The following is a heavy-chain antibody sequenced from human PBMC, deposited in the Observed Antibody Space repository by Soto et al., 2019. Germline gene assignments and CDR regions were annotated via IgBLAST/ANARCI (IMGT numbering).Heavy chain of an antibody. CDR2: IIPIFGTA. J-gene: IGHJ6*02. V-gene: IGHV1-69*06. CDR1: GGTCSSYA. D-gene: IGHD3-9*01. CDR3: ARVGVLIPHYDILPGPPLYGMDV. Sequence: SVKVSCKASGGTCSSYAISWVRQAPGQGLEWMGGIIPIFGTANYAQKFQGRVTITADKSTSTAYMELSSLRSEDTAVYYCARVGVLIPHYDILPGPPLYGMDVWGQGTTATVSS.